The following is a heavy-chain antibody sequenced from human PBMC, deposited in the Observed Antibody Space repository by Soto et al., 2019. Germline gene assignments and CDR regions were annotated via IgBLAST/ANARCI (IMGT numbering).Heavy chain of an antibody. CDR1: GFTFSSYA. V-gene: IGHV3-23*01. D-gene: IGHD3-10*01. CDR2: ISGSGDST. J-gene: IGHJ5*02. Sequence: EVQLLESGGGLVQPGGSLRLSCAASGFTFSSYAMNWVRQAPGKGLEWVSIISGSGDSTYYADSVKGRFTISRDNTKNTLYLQMNSVRAEDTAVYYCANKFFSGSGSYRGWFDPWGQGTLVTVSS. CDR3: ANKFFSGSGSYRGWFDP.